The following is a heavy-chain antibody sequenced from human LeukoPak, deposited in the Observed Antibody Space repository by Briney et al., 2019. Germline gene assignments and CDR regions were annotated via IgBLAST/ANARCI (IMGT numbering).Heavy chain of an antibody. D-gene: IGHD3-22*01. J-gene: IGHJ1*01. CDR1: GFTFSSYA. CDR3: AKDRRPSSGYLSYFQH. V-gene: IGHV3-23*01. Sequence: PGGSLRLSCAASGFTFSSYAMSWVRQAPGKGLEWVSAISGSGGSTYYADSVKGRFTISRDNSKNTLYLQTNSLRAEDTAVYYCAKDRRPSSGYLSYFQHWGQGTLVTVSS. CDR2: ISGSGGST.